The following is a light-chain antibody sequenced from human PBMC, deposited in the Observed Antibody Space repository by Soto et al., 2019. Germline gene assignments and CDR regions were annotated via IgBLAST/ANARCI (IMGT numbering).Light chain of an antibody. Sequence: VMTQSPAILSVSPGERATLSCRASQSVSTNVAWYQQIPGQTPRLLIYGASTRATGIPVRFSGSGSGTEFTLTISSLQSEDFAVYYCHQYDDGPYTFXQGTKVDIK. CDR2: GAS. V-gene: IGKV3-15*01. J-gene: IGKJ2*01. CDR3: HQYDDGPYT. CDR1: QSVSTN.